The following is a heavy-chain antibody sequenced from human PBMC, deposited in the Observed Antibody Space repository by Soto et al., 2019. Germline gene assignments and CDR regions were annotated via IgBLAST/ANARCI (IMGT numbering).Heavy chain of an antibody. Sequence: QVQLVQSGAEVKKPGSSVKVSCKASGGTFSSYAISWVRQAPGQGLEWMGGIIPIFGTANYAQKFQGRVTITADESTSTAYMELSSLRSEDTAVYYCAREMGDIVVVVAARGHNWFDPWGQGTLVTVSS. CDR3: AREMGDIVVVVAARGHNWFDP. J-gene: IGHJ5*02. D-gene: IGHD2-15*01. V-gene: IGHV1-69*01. CDR1: GGTFSSYA. CDR2: IIPIFGTA.